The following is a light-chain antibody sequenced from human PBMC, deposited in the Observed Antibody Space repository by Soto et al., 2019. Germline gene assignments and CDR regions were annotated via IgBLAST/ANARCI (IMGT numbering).Light chain of an antibody. J-gene: IGKJ4*01. CDR2: DAS. CDR3: QQYYNRPLT. CDR1: QDISNY. Sequence: DIQMTQSPSSLSASVGDRVTITCQASQDISNYLNWYQQKPGKAPKLLIYDASNLETGVPSRFSGSGSGTDFTFTISRLQPEDIGTYYCQQYYNRPLTFGGGTKVEIK. V-gene: IGKV1-33*01.